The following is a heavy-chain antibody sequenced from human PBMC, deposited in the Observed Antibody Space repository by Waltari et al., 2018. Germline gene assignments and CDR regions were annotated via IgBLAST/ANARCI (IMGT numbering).Heavy chain of an antibody. CDR1: GDSISCSYW. Sequence: QVQLQESGPGLVKPSGTLSVTCAVSGDSISCSYWWSWVRQPPGKGLEWIGQIHGSGRSNYNPSLESRVTVSIDTSNNHFSLKVTSATAADTAVYYCARDRGRGLYLDSWGQGTLVTVSP. CDR3: ARDRGRGLYLDS. CDR2: IHGSGRS. J-gene: IGHJ4*02. V-gene: IGHV4-4*02. D-gene: IGHD2-15*01.